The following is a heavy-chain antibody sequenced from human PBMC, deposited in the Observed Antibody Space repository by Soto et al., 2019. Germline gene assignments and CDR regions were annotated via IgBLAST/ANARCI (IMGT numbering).Heavy chain of an antibody. D-gene: IGHD1-1*01. CDR2: ISSSGGAT. CDR1: RFTFSDYY. J-gene: IGHJ4*02. Sequence: GGSLRLSCAASRFTFSDYYMTWIRQAPGKGLEWVSSISSSGGATFYTDSVKGRFTISRDNARNSLYLQLNSLRGEDTALYYCARMFSRYDPLYYFDYWGQGTLVTVSS. V-gene: IGHV3-11*01. CDR3: ARMFSRYDPLYYFDY.